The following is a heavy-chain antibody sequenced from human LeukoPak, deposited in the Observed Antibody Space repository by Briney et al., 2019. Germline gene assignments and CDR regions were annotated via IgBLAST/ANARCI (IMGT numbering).Heavy chain of an antibody. CDR3: ARLTVTNTYYYYGMDV. V-gene: IGHV4-59*08. CDR2: IYYSGST. D-gene: IGHD4-17*01. J-gene: IGHJ6*02. Sequence: IEKIYYSGSTNYNPSLKSRVTISVDTSKNQFSLKLSSVTAADTAVYYWARLTVTNTYYYYGMDVWGQGTTVTVSS.